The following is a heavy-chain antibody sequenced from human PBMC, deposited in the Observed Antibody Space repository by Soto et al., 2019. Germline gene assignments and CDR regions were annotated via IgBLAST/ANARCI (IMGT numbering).Heavy chain of an antibody. CDR2: ISYDGNNE. CDR1: GFSFGDYG. D-gene: IGHD3-10*01. CDR3: AKKVNSGSGSQYFDY. Sequence: SGGSLRVSCAASGFSFGDYGMDWVRQAPGKGLEWVALISYDGNNEYYADSVKGRFTISRDNSKNTMYLKMKSLRGEDTAVYYCAKKVNSGSGSQYFDYFGQGTLVTVSS. J-gene: IGHJ4*02. V-gene: IGHV3-30*18.